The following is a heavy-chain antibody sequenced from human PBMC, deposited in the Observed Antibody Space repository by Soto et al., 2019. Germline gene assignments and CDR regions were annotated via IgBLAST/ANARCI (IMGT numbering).Heavy chain of an antibody. CDR2: IYYSGST. Sequence: NPSETLSLTCTVSGGSISSYYWSWIRQPPGKGLEWIGYIYYSGSTNYNPSLKSRVTISVDTSKNQFSLKLSSVTAADTAVYYCARTGLDYYDSSGYPYYFDYWGQGTLVTVSS. V-gene: IGHV4-59*01. J-gene: IGHJ4*02. D-gene: IGHD3-22*01. CDR1: GGSISSYY. CDR3: ARTGLDYYDSSGYPYYFDY.